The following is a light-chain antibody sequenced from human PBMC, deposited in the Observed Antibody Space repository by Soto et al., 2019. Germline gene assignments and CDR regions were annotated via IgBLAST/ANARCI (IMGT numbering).Light chain of an antibody. Sequence: DIQMTHSPSTLSASVGDRVTITCRASQSISSWLAWYQQKPGKAPKLLIYKASSLESGVPSRFSGSGSGTEFTLTISSLQPDDFATYYCQQYNSYSATFGQGTRLEIK. CDR3: QQYNSYSAT. CDR2: KAS. V-gene: IGKV1-5*03. J-gene: IGKJ5*01. CDR1: QSISSW.